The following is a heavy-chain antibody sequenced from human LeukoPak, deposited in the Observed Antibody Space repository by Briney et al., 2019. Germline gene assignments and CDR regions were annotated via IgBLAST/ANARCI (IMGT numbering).Heavy chain of an antibody. CDR2: IGVYSDDT. CDR3: ARGGYSGYGVTTPFDP. Sequence: GASVKVSCKASGYTFTNYAISWVRQAPGQGLEWMGWIGVYSDDTKSAQNLQGRIIMTKDTSTSTAYMELSSLRSEDTAVYYCARGGYSGYGVTTPFDPWGQGTLVTVSS. CDR1: GYTFTNYA. D-gene: IGHD5-12*01. J-gene: IGHJ5*02. V-gene: IGHV1-18*01.